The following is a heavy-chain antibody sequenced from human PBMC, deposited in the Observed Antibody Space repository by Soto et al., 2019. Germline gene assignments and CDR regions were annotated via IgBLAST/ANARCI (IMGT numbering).Heavy chain of an antibody. Sequence: SETLSLTCTVSGGSVSGYFWSWIRQPPGKGLEWVGYIHYGGTTMYNPSVKGRVTISVDTPKNQFSLRLNSVTAADTAVYYCTRHAEIPKFQYGLDVWGQGTTVTVSS. J-gene: IGHJ6*02. D-gene: IGHD2-2*01. V-gene: IGHV4-59*02. CDR3: TRHAEIPKFQYGLDV. CDR2: IHYGGTT. CDR1: GGSVSGYF.